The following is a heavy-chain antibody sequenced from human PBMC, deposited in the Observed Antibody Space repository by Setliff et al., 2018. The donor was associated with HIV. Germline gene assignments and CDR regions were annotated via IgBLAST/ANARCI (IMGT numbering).Heavy chain of an antibody. CDR2: IHSSGSA. CDR3: ATELENSGGWFLVDD. D-gene: IGHD2-15*01. V-gene: IGHV4-4*07. CDR1: GDSINNYY. Sequence: PSETLSLTCTVSGDSINNYYWNWVRQPAGKGLAWIGLIHSSGSANYSPSLESRVTMSIDTSKRQFSLRLTSVTAADTAVYYCATELENSGGWFLVDDWGQGALVTVSS. J-gene: IGHJ4*02.